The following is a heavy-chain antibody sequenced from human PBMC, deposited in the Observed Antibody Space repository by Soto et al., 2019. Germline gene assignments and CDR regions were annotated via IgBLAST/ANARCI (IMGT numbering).Heavy chain of an antibody. CDR2: IYYSGST. J-gene: IGHJ5*02. Sequence: SETLSLTCTVSGGSISSSSYYWGWIRQPPGKGLEWIGSIYYSGSTYYNPSLKSRVTISVDTSKNQFSLKLSSVTAADTAVYYCARHHMVRGVIWWFDPWGQGTLVTVSS. CDR1: GGSISSSSYY. D-gene: IGHD3-10*01. V-gene: IGHV4-39*01. CDR3: ARHHMVRGVIWWFDP.